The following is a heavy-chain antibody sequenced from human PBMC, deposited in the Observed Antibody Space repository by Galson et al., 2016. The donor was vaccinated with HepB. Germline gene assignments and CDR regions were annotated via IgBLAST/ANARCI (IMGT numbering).Heavy chain of an antibody. CDR1: GFTFDDHT. CDR3: TNGANRLQLLSWFDP. Sequence: SLRLSCAASGFTFDDHTMHWVRQAPGKGLEWLSLISWDGSITYYSESVEGRFTISRDNSKNSLFLQMGSLKTEDTALYFCTNGANRLQLLSWFDPWGQGTLVTVSS. J-gene: IGHJ5*02. D-gene: IGHD2-15*01. CDR2: ISWDGSIT. V-gene: IGHV3-43*01.